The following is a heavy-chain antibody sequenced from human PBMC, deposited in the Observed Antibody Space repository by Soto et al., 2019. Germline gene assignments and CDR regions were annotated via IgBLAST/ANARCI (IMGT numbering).Heavy chain of an antibody. CDR1: GYTFTGYH. J-gene: IGHJ6*02. Sequence: ASVKVSCKASGYTFTGYHTHWVRQAPGQGLEWMGWINPNSGGTNYAQKFQGRVTMTRDTSITTAYMELTRLTSDDTAVYYCAILSSGMWQSYCIDFWGQGPTVTVSS. CDR2: INPNSGGT. D-gene: IGHD6-19*01. CDR3: AILSSGMWQSYCIDF. V-gene: IGHV1-2*02.